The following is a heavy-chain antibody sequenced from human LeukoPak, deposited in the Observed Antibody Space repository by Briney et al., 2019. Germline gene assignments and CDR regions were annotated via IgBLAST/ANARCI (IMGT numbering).Heavy chain of an antibody. CDR1: GGSISSYY. J-gene: IGHJ6*03. CDR3: ARHPGGYYYYMDV. V-gene: IGHV4-39*01. CDR2: IYYSGST. D-gene: IGHD3-16*01. Sequence: SETLSLTCTVSGGSISSYYWSWIRQPPGKGLEWIGSIYYSGSTYYNPSLKSRVTISVDTSKNQFSLKLSSVTAADTAVYYCARHPGGYYYYMDVWGKGTTVTIPS.